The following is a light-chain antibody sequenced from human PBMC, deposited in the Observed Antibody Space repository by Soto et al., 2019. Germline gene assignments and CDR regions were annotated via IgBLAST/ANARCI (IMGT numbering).Light chain of an antibody. Sequence: DLVMTQSPLSLPVTPGEPASISVRSSQSLLNSIGYNCLEWYLQKPGQSPQLLIYLGSNRACGVPDRFSGSGSGTDFTLKISRVEAEDVGVYFCKQSLQSPLTFGQGTKVEIK. CDR3: KQSLQSPLT. CDR2: LGS. CDR1: QSLLNSIGYNC. J-gene: IGKJ1*01. V-gene: IGKV2-28*01.